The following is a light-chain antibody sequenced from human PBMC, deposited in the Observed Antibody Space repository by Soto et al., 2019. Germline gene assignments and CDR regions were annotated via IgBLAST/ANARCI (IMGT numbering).Light chain of an antibody. CDR3: CSYRSGATWV. J-gene: IGLJ3*02. V-gene: IGLV2-18*02. CDR2: NVN. Sequence: QSALIQPPSVSGSPGQSVTISCTGTSTDVGNYDYVSCYRVHAGTVSRPMIYNVNAQPSGVPDRFSGSKSGNTASMTISGLQAEDGADYGGCSYRSGATWVFGGGTKLTVL. CDR1: STDVGNYDY.